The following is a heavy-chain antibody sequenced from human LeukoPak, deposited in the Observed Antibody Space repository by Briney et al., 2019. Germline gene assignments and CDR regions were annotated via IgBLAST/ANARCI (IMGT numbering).Heavy chain of an antibody. J-gene: IGHJ4*02. CDR1: GFTFGDFA. V-gene: IGHV3-23*01. CDR3: AKLEGHHLAEYYFDH. CDR2: VFGGGNGA. Sequence: PGGSLRLSCAASGFTFGDFAVSWVRQPPGQGLEWVSAVFGGGNGAFYADAVKGRFTISRDNTQNTLHLQMNSLRAEDTAVYYCAKLEGHHLAEYYFDHWGQGTPVTVSP. D-gene: IGHD6-6*01.